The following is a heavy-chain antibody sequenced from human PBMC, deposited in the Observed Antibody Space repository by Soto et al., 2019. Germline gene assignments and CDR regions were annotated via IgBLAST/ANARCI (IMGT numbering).Heavy chain of an antibody. CDR1: GFTFSTYW. CDR3: ARVQDGNSPFDY. D-gene: IGHD4-4*01. J-gene: IGHJ4*02. V-gene: IGHV3-74*01. CDR2: INSDESTT. Sequence: PGGSLRLSCAASGFTFSTYWMHWVRQAPGKGLVWVSRINSDESTTTYADSVKGRFTISRDNAKNTLYLQMNSLRAEDTAVYYCARVQDGNSPFDYWGQGTLVTSPQ.